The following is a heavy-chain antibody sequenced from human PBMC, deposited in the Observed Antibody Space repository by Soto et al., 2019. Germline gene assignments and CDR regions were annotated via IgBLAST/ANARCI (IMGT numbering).Heavy chain of an antibody. CDR1: GATFSSYA. Sequence: QVLLVQSGAEVMKPGSSVKVSCKLSGATFSSYAMSWVRQAPGQGLEWIGGIIPFFGTPNYAQKFQGRVTITADTSTATSYMELSSLRSDDTAVYYCARDKGAYYSHLVYWGQGTLVTVSS. D-gene: IGHD3-22*01. J-gene: IGHJ4*02. CDR2: IIPFFGTP. V-gene: IGHV1-69*06. CDR3: ARDKGAYYSHLVY.